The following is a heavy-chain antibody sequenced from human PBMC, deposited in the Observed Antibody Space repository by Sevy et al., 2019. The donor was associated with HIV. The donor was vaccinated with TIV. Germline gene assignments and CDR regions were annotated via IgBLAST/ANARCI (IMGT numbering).Heavy chain of an antibody. CDR2: IYPGDSDT. V-gene: IGHV5-51*01. D-gene: IGHD6-19*01. Sequence: GESLKISCKGSGYSFTSYWIGWVRQMPGKGLEWMGIIYPGDSDTRYSPSFQGQVTTSADKSISTAYLQWSSLKASDTAMYYCARRPRGAVAGTGFDYWGQGTQVTVSS. J-gene: IGHJ4*02. CDR3: ARRPRGAVAGTGFDY. CDR1: GYSFTSYW.